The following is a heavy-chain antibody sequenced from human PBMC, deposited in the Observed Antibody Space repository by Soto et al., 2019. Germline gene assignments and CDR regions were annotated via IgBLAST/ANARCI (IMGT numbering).Heavy chain of an antibody. D-gene: IGHD5-18*01. CDR2: INAGNGNT. Sequence: ASAKVSCKDPGDTFTSYAMRWVHHSTKQRLEWMGWINAGNGNTKYSQKFQGRVTITRDTSASTAYMELSSLRSEDTAVYYCARDSYGIILDPRVGDYWGQGSLVTVSS. CDR3: ARDSYGIILDPRVGDY. J-gene: IGHJ4*02. V-gene: IGHV1-3*01. CDR1: GDTFTSYA.